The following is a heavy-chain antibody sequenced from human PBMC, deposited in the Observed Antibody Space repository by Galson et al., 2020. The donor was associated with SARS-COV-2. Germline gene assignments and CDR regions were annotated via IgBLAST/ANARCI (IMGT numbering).Heavy chain of an antibody. V-gene: IGHV3-23*01. Sequence: GESLKISCAASGFTFSRYAMSWVRQAPGKGLEWVSSISAGGASTYHADSVKGRFTISRDNSKNTLYLQMNSLRAEDTALYYWAKDQGNDYGDPLDFRGHGTLVSVSS. CDR3: AKDQGNDYGDPLDF. J-gene: IGHJ4*01. CDR1: GFTFSRYA. CDR2: ISAGGAST. D-gene: IGHD4-17*01.